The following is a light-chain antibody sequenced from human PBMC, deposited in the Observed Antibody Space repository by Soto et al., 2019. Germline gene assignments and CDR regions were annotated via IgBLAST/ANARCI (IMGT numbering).Light chain of an antibody. V-gene: IGKV3-11*01. CDR2: DAS. Sequence: EIVLTQSPATLSLSLGERATLSCRASQNINTYLVWYQQKPGQAPRLLIYDASKRATGIPDRFSGSGSGTDFSFTISSLAPEDFALYYCQQRSSWPRVFGGGTKVEIK. CDR1: QNINTY. J-gene: IGKJ4*01. CDR3: QQRSSWPRV.